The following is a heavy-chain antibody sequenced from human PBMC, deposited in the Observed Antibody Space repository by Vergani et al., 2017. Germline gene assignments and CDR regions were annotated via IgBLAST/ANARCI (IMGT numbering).Heavy chain of an antibody. CDR3: ARLGAAVDY. V-gene: IGHV4-59*01. J-gene: IGHJ4*02. D-gene: IGHD4/OR15-4a*01. CDR1: GGPISSYY. CDR2: IYYSGST. Sequence: QVQLQESGPGLVKPSETLSLTCTVSGGPISSYYWSWIRQPPGKGLEWIGYIYYSGSTNYNPSLKSRVTIPVDTSKNQFSLKLSSVTAADTAVYYCARLGAAVDYWGQGTLVTVSS.